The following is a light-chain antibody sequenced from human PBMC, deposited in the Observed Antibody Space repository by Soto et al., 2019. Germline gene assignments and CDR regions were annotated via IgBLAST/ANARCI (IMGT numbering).Light chain of an antibody. CDR2: GAS. CDR3: QKYGSSPLYT. J-gene: IGKJ2*01. Sequence: EIVLTQSPGTLSLSPGERATLSCRASQSVSSSYLAWYQQKPGQTPRLLIYGASSRATGSPDRFSGSRSGTDFTLNIRRLEAEDYAVYYCQKYGSSPLYTFGQGTKQEIK. CDR1: QSVSSSY. V-gene: IGKV3-20*01.